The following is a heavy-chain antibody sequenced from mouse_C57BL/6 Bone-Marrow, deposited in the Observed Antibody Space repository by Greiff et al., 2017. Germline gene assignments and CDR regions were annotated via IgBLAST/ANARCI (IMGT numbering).Heavy chain of an antibody. V-gene: IGHV1-78*01. Sequence: QVQPQQADAEVVKPGASVKVSCKVFCYTFTDHTIPRMKERPEQGLEWIGYIYPRDGSNKYNEKFKGKATLTADKSSSTAYMQLNSLTSEDSAVYFCARGVLGDDGDAMDYWGQGTSVTVSS. CDR3: ARGVLGDDGDAMDY. J-gene: IGHJ4*01. CDR2: IYPRDGSN. CDR1: CYTFTDHT. D-gene: IGHD2-12*01.